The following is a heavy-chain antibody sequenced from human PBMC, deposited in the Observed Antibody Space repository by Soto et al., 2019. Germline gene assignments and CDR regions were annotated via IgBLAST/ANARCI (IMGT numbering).Heavy chain of an antibody. CDR2: VYYNENT. CDR1: GGSISRFTYY. D-gene: IGHD3-10*01. CDR3: ARRERYYGSPGWFDP. Sequence: QLPLQQSGPGLVNPSETLSLTCSVSGGSISRFTYYWGWIRQPPGKGLEWIGTVYYNENTYYNPSLKSRVTITVDTAKNQFSLNLRSVTAADTAMYFCARRERYYGSPGWFDPWGPGTLVTVSS. V-gene: IGHV4-39*01. J-gene: IGHJ5*02.